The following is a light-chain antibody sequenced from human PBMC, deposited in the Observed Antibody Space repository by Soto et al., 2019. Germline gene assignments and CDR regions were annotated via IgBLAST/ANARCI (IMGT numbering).Light chain of an antibody. Sequence: EIVMTQSPATPSVSPGERATLSCRASQSVSSSLAWFQQKPGQAPRLLIYAASARATGIAARLSGSGSGTEFTLTISSLQSEDFAVYYCLQHKSWPFTFGQGTKLEIK. CDR2: AAS. CDR3: LQHKSWPFT. CDR1: QSVSSS. J-gene: IGKJ2*01. V-gene: IGKV3-15*01.